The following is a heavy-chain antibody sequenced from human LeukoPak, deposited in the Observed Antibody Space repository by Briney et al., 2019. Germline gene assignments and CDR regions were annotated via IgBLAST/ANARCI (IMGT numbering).Heavy chain of an antibody. CDR2: ISSSSSIK. Sequence: QPGGSLRLSCAASGFTLSSYSMNWVRQAPGRGLEWVSYISSSSSIKYYADSVKGRFTISRDNAKNSLYLQMNSLRAEDTAVYYCAKDRAFPNDVFDIWGQGTMVTVSS. CDR1: GFTLSSYS. CDR3: AKDRAFPNDVFDI. D-gene: IGHD3-3*02. V-gene: IGHV3-48*01. J-gene: IGHJ3*02.